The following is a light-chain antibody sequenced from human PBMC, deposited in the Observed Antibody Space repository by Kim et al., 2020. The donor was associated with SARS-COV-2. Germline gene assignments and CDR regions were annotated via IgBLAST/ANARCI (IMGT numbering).Light chain of an antibody. V-gene: IGKV1-39*01. CDR3: QQSYFLPRT. CDR1: QSIRGY. Sequence: ASVGDRVTITCRASQSIRGYLNWYQQKPGRAPNLLIYGASTLHSGVPSRFGGSGSGTDFTLTISSLQPEDCATYYCQQSYFLPRTFGQGTKVDIK. J-gene: IGKJ1*01. CDR2: GAS.